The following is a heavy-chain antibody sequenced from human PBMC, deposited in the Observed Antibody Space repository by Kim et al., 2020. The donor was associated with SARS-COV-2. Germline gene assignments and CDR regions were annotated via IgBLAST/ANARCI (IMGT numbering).Heavy chain of an antibody. D-gene: IGHD6-13*01. CDR3: ARVPDSSSWWYPFYYYYGMDV. V-gene: IGHV3-48*04. Sequence: GGSLRLSCAASGFTFSSYSMNWVRQAPGKGLEWVSYISSSSSTIYYADSVKGRFTISRDNAKNSLYLQMNSLRAEDTAVYYCARVPDSSSWWYPFYYYYGMDVWGQGTTVTVSS. J-gene: IGHJ6*02. CDR2: ISSSSSTI. CDR1: GFTFSSYS.